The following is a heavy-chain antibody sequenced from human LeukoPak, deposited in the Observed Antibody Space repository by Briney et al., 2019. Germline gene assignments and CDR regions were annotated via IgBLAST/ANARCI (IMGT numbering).Heavy chain of an antibody. J-gene: IGHJ4*02. Sequence: SETLSLTCAVSGGSISSSNWWSWVRQPPGQGLEWIGEIYHSGSTNYNPSLKSRVTMSVDTSKNQFSLKVSSVTAADTAVYYCARQYSGTFDYWGQGTLVTVSS. CDR1: GGSISSSNW. D-gene: IGHD3-10*01. V-gene: IGHV4-4*02. CDR2: IYHSGST. CDR3: ARQYSGTFDY.